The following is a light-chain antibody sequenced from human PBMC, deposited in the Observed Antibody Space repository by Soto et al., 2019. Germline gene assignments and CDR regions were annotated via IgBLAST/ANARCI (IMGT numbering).Light chain of an antibody. CDR3: ISYKTDDTFV. J-gene: IGLJ1*01. CDR2: EAT. V-gene: IGLV2-14*01. CDR1: RSDNGASNS. Sequence: LTQPGSVCGSPGQSITISCSGTRSDNGASNSVSWYQHLPGRSPTLIIYEATNRPSGVSERFSGSKAGDTASLTISGLQADDEAEYFCISYKTDDTFVFGSGTKVTVL.